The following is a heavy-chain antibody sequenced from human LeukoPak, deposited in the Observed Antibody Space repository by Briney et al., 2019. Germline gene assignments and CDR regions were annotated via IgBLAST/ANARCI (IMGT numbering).Heavy chain of an antibody. CDR2: ISSRRGTR. J-gene: IGHJ4*02. D-gene: IGHD6-19*01. V-gene: IGHV3-48*03. Sequence: RGSLRLSCAASGFAFSVYEMYWVRQAPGKGLEWVSYISSRRGTRYYADSVKGRFTISRDNAKNSLYLQMNSLRAEDTAVYYCATLTVASSFDYWGQGTLVTVSS. CDR1: GFAFSVYE. CDR3: ATLTVASSFDY.